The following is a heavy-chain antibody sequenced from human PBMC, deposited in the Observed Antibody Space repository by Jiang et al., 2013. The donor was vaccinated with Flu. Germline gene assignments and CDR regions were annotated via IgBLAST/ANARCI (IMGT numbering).Heavy chain of an antibody. J-gene: IGHJ6*02. CDR3: ARDGGDYDNYYGMDV. D-gene: IGHD2-21*02. Sequence: SQTLSLTCAISGDSVSSNSAAWNWIRQSPSRGLEWLGRTYYRAKWFNEYAGSLKSRITINPDTSMNHFSLHLKSVTPEDTAVYYCARDGGDYDNYYGMDVWGQGTRSSSP. V-gene: IGHV6-1*01. CDR2: TYYRAKWFN. CDR1: GDSVSSNSAA.